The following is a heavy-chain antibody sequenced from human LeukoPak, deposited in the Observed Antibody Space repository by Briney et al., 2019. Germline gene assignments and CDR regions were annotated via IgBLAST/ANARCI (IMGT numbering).Heavy chain of an antibody. V-gene: IGHV3-30*18. Sequence: GGSLRLSCAASGFTFSSYGMHWVRQAPGKGLEWVAIISYDGSNEYYADSVKGRFTISRDNAKNSLYLQMNSLRAEDTAVYYCAELGITMIGGVWGKGTTVTISS. CDR3: AELGITMIGGV. CDR2: ISYDGSNE. CDR1: GFTFSSYG. D-gene: IGHD3-10*02. J-gene: IGHJ6*04.